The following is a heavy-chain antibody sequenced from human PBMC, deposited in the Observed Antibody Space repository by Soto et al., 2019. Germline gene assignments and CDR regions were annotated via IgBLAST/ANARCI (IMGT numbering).Heavy chain of an antibody. CDR3: AKDSIDHNGIYDPFDF. J-gene: IGHJ3*01. Sequence: GGSLRLSCAASGFTFSTHAITWVRQAPGKGLEWVSTISGSGDRTYYADSVKGRFAFSRDNSKYTLSLQMNGLRAEDTGLYYCAKDSIDHNGIYDPFDFWGQGTMVTVSS. CDR2: ISGSGDRT. D-gene: IGHD3-3*02. V-gene: IGHV3-23*01. CDR1: GFTFSTHA.